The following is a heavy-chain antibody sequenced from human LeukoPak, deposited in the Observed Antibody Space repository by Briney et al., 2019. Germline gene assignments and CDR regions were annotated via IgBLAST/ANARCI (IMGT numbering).Heavy chain of an antibody. CDR3: ARDPLNSGSPSDY. CDR1: GGSISSSSYY. D-gene: IGHD3-10*01. V-gene: IGHV4-39*02. J-gene: IGHJ4*02. CDR2: IYYSGST. Sequence: PSETLSLTCTVSGGSISSSSYYWGWIRQPPGKGLEWIGSIYYSGSTYYNPSLKSRVTISVDTSKNQFSLKLSSVTAADTAVYYCARDPLNSGSPSDYWGQGTLVTVSS.